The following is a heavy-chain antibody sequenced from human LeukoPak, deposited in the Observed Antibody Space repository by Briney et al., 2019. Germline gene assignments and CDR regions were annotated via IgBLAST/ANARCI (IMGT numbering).Heavy chain of an antibody. V-gene: IGHV3-48*03. Sequence: PGGSLRLSCAASGFTFSSYEMNWVRQAPGKGLEWVSYITSSGSTIYYADSVKGRFTISRDNAKNSLYLQMNSLRAEDTAVYYCARSNVVVVAESFDIWGQGTMVTVSS. CDR1: GFTFSSYE. D-gene: IGHD2-15*01. CDR3: ARSNVVVVAESFDI. J-gene: IGHJ3*02. CDR2: ITSSGSTI.